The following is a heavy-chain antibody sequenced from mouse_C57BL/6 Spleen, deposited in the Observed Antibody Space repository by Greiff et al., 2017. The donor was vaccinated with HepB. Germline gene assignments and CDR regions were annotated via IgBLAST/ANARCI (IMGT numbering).Heavy chain of an antibody. V-gene: IGHV1-81*01. D-gene: IGHD1-1*01. CDR1: GYTFTSYG. CDR3: ARYNMDLLGCDY. Sequence: VQLQESGAELARPGASVKLSCKASGYTFTSYGISWVKQRTGQGLEWIGEIYPRSGNTYYNEKFKGKATLTADKSSSTAYMELRSLTSEDSAVYFCARYNMDLLGCDYWGQGTTLTVSS. J-gene: IGHJ2*01. CDR2: IYPRSGNT.